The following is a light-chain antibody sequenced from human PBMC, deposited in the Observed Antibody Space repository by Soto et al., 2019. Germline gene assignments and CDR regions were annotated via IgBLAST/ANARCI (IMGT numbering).Light chain of an antibody. Sequence: EIVLTQSPGTLSLSPWERATLSCRASQSISSNYLAWSQQRPGQAPRLLIFGEAYRATAIPDRFSGSGSGTGFTLTISRLEPEDFAVYYCQQYRSSPPEFTFGPGTRVESK. CDR1: QSISSNY. V-gene: IGKV3-20*01. CDR2: GEA. CDR3: QQYRSSPPEFT. J-gene: IGKJ3*01.